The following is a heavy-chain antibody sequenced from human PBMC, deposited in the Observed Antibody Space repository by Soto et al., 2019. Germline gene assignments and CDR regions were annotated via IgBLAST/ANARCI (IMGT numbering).Heavy chain of an antibody. CDR1: GFTFSSYS. CDR3: AKKPLIEPGYDYFGP. D-gene: IGHD3-22*01. CDR2: IGSTGGTT. V-gene: IGHV3-23*01. J-gene: IGHJ5*02. Sequence: PGGSLRLSCAASGFTFSSYSMNWVRQAPGKGLEWVAIIGSTGGTTIYADSVKGRFTVSRDNAKNTLYLQMNSLRVEDTAVYYCAKKPLIEPGYDYFGPWGQGTLVTVSS.